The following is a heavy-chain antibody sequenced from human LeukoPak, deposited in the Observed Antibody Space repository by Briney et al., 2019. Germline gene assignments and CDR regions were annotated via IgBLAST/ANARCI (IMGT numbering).Heavy chain of an antibody. V-gene: IGHV3-23*01. CDR3: AGSRPPYYFDY. Sequence: GGSLRLSCAASGFTFSSYEMNWVRQAPGKGLEWVSAISGSGGSTYYADSVKGRFTISRDNSKNTLYLQMNSLRAEDTAVYYCAGSRPPYYFDYWGQGTLVTVSS. D-gene: IGHD3-10*01. J-gene: IGHJ4*02. CDR2: ISGSGGST. CDR1: GFTFSSYE.